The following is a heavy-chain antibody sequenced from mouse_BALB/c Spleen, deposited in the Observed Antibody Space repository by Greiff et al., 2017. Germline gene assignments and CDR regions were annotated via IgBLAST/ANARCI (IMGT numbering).Heavy chain of an antibody. CDR1: GFSLTSYG. V-gene: IGHV2-4-1*01. J-gene: IGHJ3*01. D-gene: IGHD2-14*01. CDR2: IWRGGST. CDR3: ARERDRSWFAY. Sequence: VQLQQSGPGLVQPSQSLSITCTVSGFSLTSYGVHWVRQSPGKGLEWLGVIWRGGSTDYNAAFISRLSISKDNSKSQVFFKMNSLQADDTAIYYCARERDRSWFAYWGQGTLGTVSA.